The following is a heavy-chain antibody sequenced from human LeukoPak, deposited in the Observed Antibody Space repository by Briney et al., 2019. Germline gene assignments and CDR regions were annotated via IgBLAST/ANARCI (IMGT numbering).Heavy chain of an antibody. V-gene: IGHV5-51*01. CDR3: ARVSVGATMLAYFDY. D-gene: IGHD1-26*01. J-gene: IGHJ4*02. CDR1: GYSFTSYW. CDR2: IYPGDSDT. Sequence: GESLKISCKGSGYSFTSYWIGWVRQMPGKGLEWMGIIYPGDSDTRYSPSFQGQVTISADKSISTAYLQWSSLRSEDTAVYYCARVSVGATMLAYFDYWGQGTLVTVSS.